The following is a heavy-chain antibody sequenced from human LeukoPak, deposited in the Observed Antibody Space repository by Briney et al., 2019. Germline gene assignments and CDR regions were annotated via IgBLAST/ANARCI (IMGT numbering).Heavy chain of an antibody. J-gene: IGHJ4*02. CDR1: GLTFSDYG. D-gene: IGHD2-15*01. CDR2: ISYDGSNK. Sequence: GGSLRLSCAASGLTFSDYGMHCVRQAPGKGLEWVAVISYDGSNKYYADSVKGRFTISRDNSKNTLYLQMNSLRAEDTAVYYCAKPDTETDIVVVGAAPPPFDYWGQGTLVTVSS. V-gene: IGHV3-30*18. CDR3: AKPDTETDIVVVGAAPPPFDY.